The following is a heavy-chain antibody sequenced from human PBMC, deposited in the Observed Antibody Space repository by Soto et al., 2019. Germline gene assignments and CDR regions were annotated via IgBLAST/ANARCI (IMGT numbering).Heavy chain of an antibody. D-gene: IGHD2-21*02. J-gene: IGHJ6*02. CDR3: ARRARPIPTYCGGDCYHRGLNLYGMDV. CDR1: GGTFSSYA. Sequence: QVQLVQSGAEVKKPGSSVKVSCKASGGTFSSYAISWVRQAPGQGLEWMGGIIPIFGTANYAQKFQGRVTITADETTSTAYMGLSSLRSEDSAVYYCARRARPIPTYCGGDCYHRGLNLYGMDVWGQGTTVTVSS. V-gene: IGHV1-69*12. CDR2: IIPIFGTA.